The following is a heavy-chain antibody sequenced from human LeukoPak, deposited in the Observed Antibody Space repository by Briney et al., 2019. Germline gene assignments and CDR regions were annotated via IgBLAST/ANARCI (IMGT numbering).Heavy chain of an antibody. J-gene: IGHJ5*02. CDR1: GYTFTSYA. D-gene: IGHD2-2*01. V-gene: IGHV1-3*01. Sequence: ASVKVSCKASGYTFTSYAMHWVRQAPGQRPEWMGWINAGNGNTKYSQKFQGRVTITRDTSASTAYMELSSLRSEDTAVYYCARAHIVVAPAAPFDPWGQGTLVTVSS. CDR3: ARAHIVVAPAAPFDP. CDR2: INAGNGNT.